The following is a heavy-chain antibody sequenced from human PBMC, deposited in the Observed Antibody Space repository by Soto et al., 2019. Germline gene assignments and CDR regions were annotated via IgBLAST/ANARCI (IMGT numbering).Heavy chain of an antibody. J-gene: IGHJ6*02. Sequence: SQTLSLTCAISGDSVSSNSAAWNWIRQSPSRGLEWLGRTYYRSKWYNDYAVSVKSRITINPDTSKNQFSLQLNSVTPEDTAVYYCARAGVLAVAGTAYYYGMDVWGQGTTVTVSS. D-gene: IGHD6-19*01. CDR1: GDSVSSNSAA. CDR2: TYYRSKWYN. V-gene: IGHV6-1*01. CDR3: ARAGVLAVAGTAYYYGMDV.